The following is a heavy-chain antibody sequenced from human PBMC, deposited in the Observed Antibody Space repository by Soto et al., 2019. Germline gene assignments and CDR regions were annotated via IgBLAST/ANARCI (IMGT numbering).Heavy chain of an antibody. CDR1: GYTFTSYY. CDR2: INPSGGST. V-gene: IGHV1-46*01. D-gene: IGHD1-26*01. Sequence: ASVKVSCKASGYTFTSYYMHWVRQAPGQGLERMGIINPSGGSTSYAQKFQGRVTMTSDTSTSTVYMELSSLRSEDTAVYYCLAGGNSGSYPIYYYYGMXVWGQGTTVTVSS. CDR3: LAGGNSGSYPIYYYYGMXV. J-gene: IGHJ6*02.